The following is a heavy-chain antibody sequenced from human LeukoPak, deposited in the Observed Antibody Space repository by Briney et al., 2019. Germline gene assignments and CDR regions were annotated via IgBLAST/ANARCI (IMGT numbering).Heavy chain of an antibody. CDR2: MYYSGST. D-gene: IGHD2-2*02. V-gene: IGHV4-39*01. J-gene: IGHJ4*02. CDR3: YTTSGGRPH. CDR1: GGSISSSGYY. Sequence: SETLSLTCTVSGGSISSSGYYCGWIRQPPGKGLEWIGSMYYSGSTNYNPSVKSRVTISADTSRNQFSLNLSSVTAADTAVYYCYTTSGGRPHWGQGTLVTVSS.